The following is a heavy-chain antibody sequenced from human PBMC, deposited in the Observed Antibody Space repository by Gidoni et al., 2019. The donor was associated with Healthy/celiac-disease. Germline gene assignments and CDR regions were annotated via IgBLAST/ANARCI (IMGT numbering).Heavy chain of an antibody. J-gene: IGHJ6*03. CDR3: ARDHIAAAGAFYYYYYYMDV. CDR2: ISSSGSTI. CDR1: GFTFSHYY. Sequence: QVQLVESGGGLVKPGGSLRPSWSASGFTFSHYYLSWIRQAPGKGLEWVSYISSSGSTIYYADSVKGRFTISRDNAKNSLYLQMNSLRAEDTAVYYCARDHIAAAGAFYYYYYYMDVWGKGTTVTVSS. D-gene: IGHD6-13*01. V-gene: IGHV3-11*01.